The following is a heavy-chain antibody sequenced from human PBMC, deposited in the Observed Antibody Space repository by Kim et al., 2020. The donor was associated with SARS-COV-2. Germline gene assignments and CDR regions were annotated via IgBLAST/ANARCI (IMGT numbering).Heavy chain of an antibody. CDR3: ARGRGERYSYWYFDL. CDR2: MNPNSGNT. V-gene: IGHV1-8*01. CDR1: GYTFTSYD. J-gene: IGHJ2*01. D-gene: IGHD1-26*01. Sequence: ASVKVSCKASGYTFTSYDINWVRQATGQGLEWMGWMNPNSGNTGYAQKFQGRVTMNRNTSISTAYMELSSLRSEDTAVYYCARGRGERYSYWYFDLWGRGTLVTVSS.